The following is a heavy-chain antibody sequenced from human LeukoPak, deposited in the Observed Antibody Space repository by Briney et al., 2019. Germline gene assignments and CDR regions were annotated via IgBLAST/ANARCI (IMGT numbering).Heavy chain of an antibody. CDR1: GFTFSSYS. J-gene: IGHJ4*02. CDR3: AKGRGDVYKYPLLFDH. CDR2: IFGSGGST. Sequence: GGSLRLSCAASGFTFSSYSMNWVRQAPGKGLEWVSLIFGSGGSTFYADSVKGRFTISRDNSKNTLYLQMNSLRVEDTAIYYCAKGRGDVYKYPLLFDHWGQGSLATVSS. D-gene: IGHD5-24*01. V-gene: IGHV3-23*01.